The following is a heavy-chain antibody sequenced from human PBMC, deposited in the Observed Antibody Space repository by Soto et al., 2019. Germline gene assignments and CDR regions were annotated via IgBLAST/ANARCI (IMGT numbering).Heavy chain of an antibody. J-gene: IGHJ5*02. V-gene: IGHV3-23*01. CDR3: AKVVGFGEFNPPNWFDP. Sequence: GGSLRLSCAASGFTFSSYAMSWVRQAPGKGLEWVSAISGSGGSTYYADSVKGRFTISRDNSKNTLYLQMNSLRAEDTAVYYCAKVVGFGEFNPPNWFDPWGQGTLVTVSS. CDR2: ISGSGGST. D-gene: IGHD3-10*01. CDR1: GFTFSSYA.